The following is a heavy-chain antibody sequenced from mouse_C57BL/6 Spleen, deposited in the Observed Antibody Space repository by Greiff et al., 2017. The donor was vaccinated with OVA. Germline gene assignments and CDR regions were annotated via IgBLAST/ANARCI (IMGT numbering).Heavy chain of an antibody. D-gene: IGHD1-1*01. Sequence: VQLQQSGPELVKPGASVKISCTASGFTFTDYYMNWVKQSHGKSLEWIGDINPNNGGTSYNQKFKGKATLTVDKSSSTAYMELRSLTSEDSAVYYCARGVYYYGSSYWYVDVWGTGTTVTVSS. CDR1: GFTFTDYY. J-gene: IGHJ1*03. CDR3: ARGVYYYGSSYWYVDV. CDR2: INPNNGGT. V-gene: IGHV1-26*01.